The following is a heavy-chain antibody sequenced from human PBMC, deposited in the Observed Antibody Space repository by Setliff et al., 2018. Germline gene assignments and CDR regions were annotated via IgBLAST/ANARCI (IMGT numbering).Heavy chain of an antibody. CDR3: ARGVSGVSWTPRY. CDR2: IYYSGST. V-gene: IGHV4-39*01. J-gene: IGHJ4*02. Sequence: SETLSLTCRVSGGSISSGNYYWGLIRQPPGKGLEWVATIYYSGSTYSNPSLKSRLIISVDAPDNQFSVKLSSVTAADSAVYYCARGVSGVSWTPRYWGRGTLVTVSS. CDR1: GGSISSGNYY. D-gene: IGHD6-25*01.